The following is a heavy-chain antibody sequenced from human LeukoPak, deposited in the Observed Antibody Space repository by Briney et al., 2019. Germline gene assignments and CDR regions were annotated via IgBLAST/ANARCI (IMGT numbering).Heavy chain of an antibody. V-gene: IGHV4-39*07. CDR3: ARDSCSRTSCRMKIDY. J-gene: IGHJ4*02. Sequence: SETLSLPCSVSGGSISSSNNYWGWIRAPPGKGLEWIGIICYSGSTYYNPSLKSRVTISVDNSKSQFYLKLSSVSAADTAVYYCARDSCSRTSCRMKIDYLVQGTLVTVSS. CDR1: GGSISSSNNY. D-gene: IGHD2-2*01. CDR2: ICYSGST.